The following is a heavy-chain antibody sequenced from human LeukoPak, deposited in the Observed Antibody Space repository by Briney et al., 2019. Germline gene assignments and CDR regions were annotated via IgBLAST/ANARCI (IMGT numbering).Heavy chain of an antibody. V-gene: IGHV3-21*01. Sequence: GGSLRLSCAASGFTFSTYSMNWVRQAPGKGLEWVSSISSSSSYIYYADSVKGRFTISRDNAKNSLYLQMNSLRAEDTAVYYCARDRYYDSSGYYFLRVPPDYWGQGTLVTVSS. CDR1: GFTFSTYS. D-gene: IGHD3-22*01. J-gene: IGHJ4*02. CDR2: ISSSSSYI. CDR3: ARDRYYDSSGYYFLRVPPDY.